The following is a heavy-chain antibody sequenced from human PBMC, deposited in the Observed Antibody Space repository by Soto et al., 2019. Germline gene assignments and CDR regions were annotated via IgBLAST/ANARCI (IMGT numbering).Heavy chain of an antibody. Sequence: ASVKVSCKASGYTFTSYDINWVRQATGQGLEWMGRMSSKSANTNYAQKFQGRVTMTRNTSTSTAYMELSSLRSDDTAVYYCAREGVAPYYYYGMDVWGQGTPVTVSS. D-gene: IGHD5-12*01. CDR3: AREGVAPYYYYGMDV. V-gene: IGHV1-8*01. CDR1: GYTFTSYD. CDR2: MSSKSANT. J-gene: IGHJ6*02.